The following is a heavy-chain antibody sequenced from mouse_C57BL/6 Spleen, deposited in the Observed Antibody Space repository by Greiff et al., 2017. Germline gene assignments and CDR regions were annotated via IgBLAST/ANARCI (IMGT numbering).Heavy chain of an antibody. Sequence: VQLQQSGAELVKPGASVKLSCKASGYSFTSYWMQWVKQRPGQGLEWIGEIDPSDSYTNYNQKFKGKATLTVDTSSSTAYMQLSSLTSEDSAVYYCARGVLHFDYWGQGTTLTVSS. CDR2: IDPSDSYT. J-gene: IGHJ2*01. CDR1: GYSFTSYW. CDR3: ARGVLHFDY. V-gene: IGHV1-50*01.